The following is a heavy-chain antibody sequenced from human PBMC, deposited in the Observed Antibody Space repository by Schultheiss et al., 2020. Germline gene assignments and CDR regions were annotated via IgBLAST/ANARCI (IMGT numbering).Heavy chain of an antibody. CDR1: GFTFSDYY. D-gene: IGHD4-17*01. J-gene: IGHJ6*02. Sequence: GGSLRLSCAASGFTFSDYYMSWIRQAPGKGLEWVSYISSSSSYTNYADSVKGRFTISRDNAKNSLYLQMNSLRAGDTAVYYCARDLLSTVTTTGYYYYYGMDVWGQGTTVTVSS. V-gene: IGHV3-11*06. CDR3: ARDLLSTVTTTGYYYYYGMDV. CDR2: ISSSSSYT.